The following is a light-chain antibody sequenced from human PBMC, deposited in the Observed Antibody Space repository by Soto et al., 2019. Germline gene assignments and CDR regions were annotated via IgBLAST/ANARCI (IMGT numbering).Light chain of an antibody. CDR1: SSNIGAHYD. Sequence: QLVLTQPPSVSGAPGQRVTISCTGSSSNIGAHYDVHWYQQLPGTAPKLLIYGNSNRPSGVPDRFSGSKSGTSASLAITGLQAEDEADYYCQSYDNSLSVYVFGTGTKVTVL. CDR2: GNS. V-gene: IGLV1-40*01. J-gene: IGLJ1*01. CDR3: QSYDNSLSVYV.